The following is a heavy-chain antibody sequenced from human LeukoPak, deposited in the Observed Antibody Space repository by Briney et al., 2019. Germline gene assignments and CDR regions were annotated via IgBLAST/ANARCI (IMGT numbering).Heavy chain of an antibody. Sequence: PGGSLRLSCAASGFTFSNYAMSWVRQAPGKGLEWVSGIGGRGDSTYYADSVKGRFTISRDNSKNTLYLQLNSLRDEDTAIYYCAKDYGGCSGGSCYSSFDYWSQGTLATVSS. J-gene: IGHJ4*02. CDR2: IGGRGDST. CDR1: GFTFSNYA. CDR3: AKDYGGCSGGSCYSSFDY. V-gene: IGHV3-23*01. D-gene: IGHD2-15*01.